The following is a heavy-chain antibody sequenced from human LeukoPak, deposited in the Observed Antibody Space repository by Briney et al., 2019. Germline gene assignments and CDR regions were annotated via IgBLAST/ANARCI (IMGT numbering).Heavy chain of an antibody. V-gene: IGHV3-48*03. CDR1: GFTFSSYE. Sequence: PGGSLRLSCSASGFTFSSYEMNWVRQAPGKGLEWVSSISSGAASIYYTDSVQGRFTISRDNAKNSLYLQMNSLRAEDTAVYYCAELGITMIGGVWGKGTTVTISS. CDR2: ISSGAASI. J-gene: IGHJ6*04. CDR3: AELGITMIGGV. D-gene: IGHD3-10*02.